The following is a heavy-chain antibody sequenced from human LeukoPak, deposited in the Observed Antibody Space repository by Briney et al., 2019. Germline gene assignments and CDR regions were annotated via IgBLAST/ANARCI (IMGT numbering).Heavy chain of an antibody. CDR1: GGSISSGGYY. J-gene: IGHJ5*02. D-gene: IGHD6-13*01. Sequence: SETLSLTCTVPGGSISSGGYYGRWVRQHPGGGLVWIGYIYYSGSTYYNPSLKSRVTISVDTSKNQFSLKLSSVTAADTAVYYCARHYSSSGDWFDPWGQGILVTVSS. CDR3: ARHYSSSGDWFDP. V-gene: IGHV4-31*03. CDR2: IYYSGST.